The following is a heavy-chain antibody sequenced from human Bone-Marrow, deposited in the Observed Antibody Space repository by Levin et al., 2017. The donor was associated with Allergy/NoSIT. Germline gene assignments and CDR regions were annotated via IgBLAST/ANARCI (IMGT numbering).Heavy chain of an antibody. CDR1: GGTFSSYA. D-gene: IGHD3-10*01. CDR3: ARAYREFGTLRRWFDP. Sequence: GGSLRLSCKASGGTFSSYAISWVRQAPGHGLEWMGGIIPIFGTANYAQKFQGRVTITADESTSTAYMELSSLRSEDTAVYYCARAYREFGTLRRWFDPWGQGTLVTVSS. J-gene: IGHJ5*02. V-gene: IGHV1-69*01. CDR2: IIPIFGTA.